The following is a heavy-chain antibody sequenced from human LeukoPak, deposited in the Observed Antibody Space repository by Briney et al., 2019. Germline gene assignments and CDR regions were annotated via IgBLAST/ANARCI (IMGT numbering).Heavy chain of an antibody. V-gene: IGHV1-69*13. CDR3: AREPRTLTMARGVIITDY. CDR1: GGTFSSYA. CDR2: IIPIFGTA. D-gene: IGHD3-10*01. J-gene: IGHJ4*02. Sequence: ASVKVSCKASGGTFSSYAISWVRQAPGQGLEWMGGIIPIFGTANYAQKFQGRVTITADESTSTAYMELSSLRSEDTAVYYCAREPRTLTMARGVIITDYWGQGTLVTVSS.